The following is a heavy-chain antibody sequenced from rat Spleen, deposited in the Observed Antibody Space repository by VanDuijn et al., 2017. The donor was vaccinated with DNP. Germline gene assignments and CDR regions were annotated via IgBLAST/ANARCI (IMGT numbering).Heavy chain of an antibody. V-gene: IGHV3-3*01. Sequence: EVQLQESGPGLVEPSQSLSLTCSVTGYSITRSYRWNWIRKFPGNKLEWMGYINSADSTYYNPSLKSRISITRDTSKNQFFLQVNSLTTEDTATYYCARLRLEWEVRAMDAWGQGTSVTVSS. J-gene: IGHJ4*01. CDR3: ARLRLEWEVRAMDA. D-gene: IGHD1-1*01. CDR1: GYSITRSYR. CDR2: INSADST.